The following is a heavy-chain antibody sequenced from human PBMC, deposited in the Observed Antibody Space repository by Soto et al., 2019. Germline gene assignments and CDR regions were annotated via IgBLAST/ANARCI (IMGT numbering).Heavy chain of an antibody. Sequence: PGGSRRLSCSAFGFTFSGHTMYCVRQTPGKGLEHVSAVGREGDGAYYADSVRGRFTISRDNSKNTVSLQMSSLRPEDTAVYYCVNDLHTSEWCWGRGILVTVSS. J-gene: IGHJ4*02. CDR1: GFTFSGHT. V-gene: IGHV3-64D*06. CDR3: VNDLHTSEWC. CDR2: VGREGDGA. D-gene: IGHD2-15*01.